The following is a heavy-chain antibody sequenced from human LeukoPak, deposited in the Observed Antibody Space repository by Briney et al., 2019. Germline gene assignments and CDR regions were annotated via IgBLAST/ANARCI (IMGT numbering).Heavy chain of an antibody. Sequence: SETLSLTCTVSGGSISSYYWSWIRQPPGKGLEWIGYIYYSGSTNYNPSLKSRVTISVDTSKNQFSLKLSSVTAADTDVYYCARVRRLGYGDYADFDYWGQGTLVTVSS. CDR3: ARVRRLGYGDYADFDY. J-gene: IGHJ4*02. V-gene: IGHV4-59*01. D-gene: IGHD4-17*01. CDR2: IYYSGST. CDR1: GGSISSYY.